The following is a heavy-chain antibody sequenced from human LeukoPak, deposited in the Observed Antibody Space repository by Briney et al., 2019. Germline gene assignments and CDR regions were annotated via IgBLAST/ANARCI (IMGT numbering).Heavy chain of an antibody. CDR3: ARISTTMIRGVTNWFDP. J-gene: IGHJ5*02. V-gene: IGHV3-23*01. CDR1: GFTSIAYA. CDR2: ISGGGVTT. D-gene: IGHD3-10*01. Sequence: GGSLRLSCVGSGFTSIAYALTWARQAPGKGLEWVSGISGGGVTTYYADSVKGRFTISRDNSKNTLYLQMNSLRAEDTALYFCARISTTMIRGVTNWFDPWGQGTLVTVSS.